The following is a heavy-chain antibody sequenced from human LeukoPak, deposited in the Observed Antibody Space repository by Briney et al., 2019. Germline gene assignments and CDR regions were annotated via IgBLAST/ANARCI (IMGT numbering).Heavy chain of an antibody. J-gene: IGHJ4*02. CDR2: IRYDGSNK. CDR3: AKDTRTYYYDSSGYY. V-gene: IGHV3-30*02. CDR1: GFTFSSYG. D-gene: IGHD3-22*01. Sequence: GGSLRLSCAASGFTFSSYGMHWVRQAPGKGLELEAFIRYDGSNKYYADSVKGRFTISRDNSKNTLYLQMNSLRAEDTAVYYCAKDTRTYYYDSSGYYWGQGTLVIVSS.